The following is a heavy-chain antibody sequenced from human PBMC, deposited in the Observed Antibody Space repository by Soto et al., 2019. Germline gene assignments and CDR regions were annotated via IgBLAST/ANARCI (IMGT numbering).Heavy chain of an antibody. Sequence: GGSLRLSCAASGFTFTNYWMQWVRQAPGKGLVWVSRINSDGSSTSHADSVKGRFTISRDNAKNTLYLQMSSLRAEDTAVYYCARPQYLPDDVSDAWGRGTVVTVSS. V-gene: IGHV3-74*01. J-gene: IGHJ3*01. D-gene: IGHD2-2*01. CDR3: ARPQYLPDDVSDA. CDR1: GFTFTNYW. CDR2: INSDGSST.